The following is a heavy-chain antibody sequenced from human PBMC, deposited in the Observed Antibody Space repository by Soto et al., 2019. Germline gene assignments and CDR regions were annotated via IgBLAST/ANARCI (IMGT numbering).Heavy chain of an antibody. D-gene: IGHD2-2*01. V-gene: IGHV3-33*01. Sequence: GGSLRLSCAASGFTFSSYGMHWVRQAPGKGLEWVAVIWYDGSNKYYADSVKGRFTISRDNSKNTLYLQMNSLRAEDTAVYYCARVAGCSSTSCYADYYYYYMDVWGKGTTVTVSS. CDR1: GFTFSSYG. CDR2: IWYDGSNK. J-gene: IGHJ6*03. CDR3: ARVAGCSSTSCYADYYYYYMDV.